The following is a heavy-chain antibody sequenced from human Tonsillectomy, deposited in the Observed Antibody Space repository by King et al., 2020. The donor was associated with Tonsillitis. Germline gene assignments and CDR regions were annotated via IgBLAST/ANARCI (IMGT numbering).Heavy chain of an antibody. CDR2: IVPVLGTT. D-gene: IGHD3-10*01. V-gene: IGHV1-69*09. CDR3: AHSLYYLGSGSYLSSDWFDP. Sequence: QLVQSGTEVKKPGSSVKVSCKASGDTFSRSAISWVRQAPGQGLEWMGRIVPVLGTTNYAPYFRDRVTFTADTSTTTVYVELRSLRSDDTAVYYCAHSLYYLGSGSYLSSDWFDPWGQGTLVLVSS. J-gene: IGHJ5*02. CDR1: GDTFSRSA.